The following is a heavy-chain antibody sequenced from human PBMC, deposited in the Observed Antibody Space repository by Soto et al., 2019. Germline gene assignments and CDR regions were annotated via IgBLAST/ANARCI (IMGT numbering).Heavy chain of an antibody. CDR1: GESVSSNSAA. CDR2: TYYRSKNYN. V-gene: IGHV6-1*01. J-gene: IGHJ4*02. CDR3: ARRGTQGGTXDY. D-gene: IGHD1-26*01. Sequence: SQTLSLTCAISGESVSSNSAAWNWIRQSPSRGLEWLGRTYYRSKNYNDYSVSVKSRITIIPDTSKNQFSLQLNSVTPEDTAVYYCARRGTQGGTXDYWGQGILVTVSS.